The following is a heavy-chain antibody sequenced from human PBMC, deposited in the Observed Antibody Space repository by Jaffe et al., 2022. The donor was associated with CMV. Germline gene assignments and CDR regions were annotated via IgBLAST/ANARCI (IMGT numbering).Heavy chain of an antibody. J-gene: IGHJ6*03. V-gene: IGHV3-23*04. D-gene: IGHD2-21*02. CDR1: GFTFSSYA. CDR3: AKVGLGGDLKRPNYYYYYMDV. CDR2: ISGSGGST. Sequence: EVQLVESGGGLVQPGGSLRLSCAASGFTFSSYAMSWVRQAPGKGLEWVSAISGSGGSTYYADSVKGRFTISRDNSKNTLYLQMNSLRAEDTAVYYCAKVGLGGDLKRPNYYYYYMDVWGKGTTVTVSS.